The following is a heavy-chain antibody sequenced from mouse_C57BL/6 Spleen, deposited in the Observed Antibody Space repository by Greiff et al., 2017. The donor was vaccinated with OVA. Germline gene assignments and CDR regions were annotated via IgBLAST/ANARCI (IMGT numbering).Heavy chain of an antibody. Sequence: EVQLVESGPGLVKPSQSLSLTCSVTGYSITSGYYWNWIRQFPGNKLEWMGYISYDGSNNYNPSLKNRISITRDTSKNQFFLKLNSVTTEDTATYYCARDKESSYWYFDVWGTGTTVTVSS. V-gene: IGHV3-6*01. D-gene: IGHD1-1*01. J-gene: IGHJ1*03. CDR3: ARDKESSYWYFDV. CDR2: ISYDGSN. CDR1: GYSITSGYY.